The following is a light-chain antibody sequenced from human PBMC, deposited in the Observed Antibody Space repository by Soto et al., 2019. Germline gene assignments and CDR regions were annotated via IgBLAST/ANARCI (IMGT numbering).Light chain of an antibody. Sequence: EIVLTQSPGTLSLSPGERATLSCRASQSVSSSYLAWYQHKPGQAPGLLIYGASSRATGIPDRFSGSGSGTDFTLTISRLQTEDFSVYYCQQYGSSPHTFGQGTKLVIK. CDR3: QQYGSSPHT. CDR2: GAS. J-gene: IGKJ2*01. CDR1: QSVSSSY. V-gene: IGKV3-20*01.